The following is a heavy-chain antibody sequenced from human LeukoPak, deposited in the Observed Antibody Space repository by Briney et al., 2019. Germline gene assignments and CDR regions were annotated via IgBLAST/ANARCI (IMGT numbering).Heavy chain of an antibody. D-gene: IGHD3-16*01. J-gene: IGHJ5*02. CDR1: GYTFTSYG. CDR3: ARYDYVWGSENWFDP. CDR2: ISAYNGNT. V-gene: IGHV1-18*01. Sequence: ASVKVSYKASGYTFTSYGISWVRQAPGQGLEWMGWISAYNGNTNYAQKLQGRVTMTTDTSTSTAYMELRSLRSDDTAVYYCARYDYVWGSENWFDPWGQGTLVTVSS.